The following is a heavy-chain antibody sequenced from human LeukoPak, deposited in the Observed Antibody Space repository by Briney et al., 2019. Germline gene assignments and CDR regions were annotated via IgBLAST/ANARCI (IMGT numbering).Heavy chain of an antibody. CDR3: ARGYCSGGSCYSPEDNWFDP. CDR1: GYTFTSYY. CDR2: INPSGGST. Sequence: GASVKVSCKASGYTFTSYYMHWVRQAPGQGLEWMGIINPSGGSTSYAQKFQGRVTMTRDTSTSTVYMELSSLRSEDTAVYYCARGYCSGGSCYSPEDNWFDPWGQGTLVTVSS. J-gene: IGHJ5*02. D-gene: IGHD2-15*01. V-gene: IGHV1-46*01.